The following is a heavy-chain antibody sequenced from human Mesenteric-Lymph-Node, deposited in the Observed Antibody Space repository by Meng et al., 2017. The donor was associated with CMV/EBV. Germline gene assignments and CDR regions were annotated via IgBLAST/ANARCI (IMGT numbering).Heavy chain of an antibody. CDR3: ARWAVGATLVYYGMDV. Sequence: GSLRLSCTVSGGSISSSSYYWGWIRQPPGKGLEWIGSIYYSGSTYYNPSLKSRVTISVDTSKNQFSLKLSSVTAADTAVYYCARWAVGATLVYYGMDVWGQGTTVTVSS. J-gene: IGHJ6*02. CDR1: GGSISSSSYY. D-gene: IGHD1-26*01. V-gene: IGHV4-39*01. CDR2: IYYSGST.